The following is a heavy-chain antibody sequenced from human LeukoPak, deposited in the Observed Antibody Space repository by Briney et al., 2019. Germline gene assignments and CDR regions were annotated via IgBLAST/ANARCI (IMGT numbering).Heavy chain of an antibody. D-gene: IGHD7-27*01. CDR3: ARAWGYYMDV. Sequence: SGGSLRLSCAASGFTFSSYSMNWVRQAPGKGLEWVSYISSSSSTIYYADSVKGRFTITRDNAKNSLYLQMNSLRGEDTAVYYCARAWGYYMDVWGKGTTVTVSS. V-gene: IGHV3-48*04. J-gene: IGHJ6*03. CDR2: ISSSSSTI. CDR1: GFTFSSYS.